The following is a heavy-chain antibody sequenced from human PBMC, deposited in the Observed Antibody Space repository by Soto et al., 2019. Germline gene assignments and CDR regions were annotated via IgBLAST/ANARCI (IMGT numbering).Heavy chain of an antibody. J-gene: IGHJ3*02. CDR3: ARGDYFDSSGPFSDAFDI. Sequence: GGSLRLSCAASGFTFSSYAMHWVRQAPGKGLEWVAVISYDGSNKYYADSVKGRFTISRDNSKNTLYLQMNSLRAEDTAVYYCARGDYFDSSGPFSDAFDIWGQGTMVTVSS. CDR1: GFTFSSYA. CDR2: ISYDGSNK. D-gene: IGHD3-22*01. V-gene: IGHV3-30-3*01.